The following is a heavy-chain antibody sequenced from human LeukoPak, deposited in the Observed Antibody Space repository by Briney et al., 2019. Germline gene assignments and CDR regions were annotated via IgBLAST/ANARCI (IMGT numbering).Heavy chain of an antibody. D-gene: IGHD3-22*01. Sequence: GGSLRLSCAASGFTFSSYSMNWVRQAPGKGLEWVSYISSSSSTIYYADSVKGRFTISRDNSKNTLYLQMNSLRAEDTAVYYCARSLGGLYYYDSSGRGIGYWGQGTLVTVSS. J-gene: IGHJ4*02. CDR1: GFTFSSYS. CDR2: ISSSSSTI. CDR3: ARSLGGLYYYDSSGRGIGY. V-gene: IGHV3-48*01.